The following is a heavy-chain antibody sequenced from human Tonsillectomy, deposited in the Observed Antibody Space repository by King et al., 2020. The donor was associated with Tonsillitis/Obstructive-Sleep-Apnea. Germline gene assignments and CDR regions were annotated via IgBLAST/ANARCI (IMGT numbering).Heavy chain of an antibody. V-gene: IGHV3-30*18. CDR2: ISDDGSNE. CDR3: VKDLGRITIFALDF. J-gene: IGHJ6*04. CDR1: GFSFSKHG. D-gene: IGHD3-3*01. Sequence: VQLVESGGGVVQPGRSLRLSCAASGFSFSKHGMHWVRQAPGKGLEWVAGISDDGSNEFYGDSVKGRFTISRDNSQNTLSLQMNSLRVEDTAVFYCVKDLGRITIFALDFWGKGTSVTVSS.